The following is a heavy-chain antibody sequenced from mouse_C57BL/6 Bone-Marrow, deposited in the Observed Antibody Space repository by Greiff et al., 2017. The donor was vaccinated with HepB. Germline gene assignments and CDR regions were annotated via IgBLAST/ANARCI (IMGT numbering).Heavy chain of an antibody. V-gene: IGHV14-3*01. CDR1: GFNIKNTY. D-gene: IGHD4-1*01. Sequence: EVMLVESVAELVRPGASVKLSCTASGFNIKNTYMHWVKQRPEQGLEWIGRIDPANGNTKYAPKFQGKATITVDTSSNTAYLQLSSLTSEDTAIDYCARGGNWEYYFDYWGQGTTLTVSS. CDR2: IDPANGNT. J-gene: IGHJ2*01. CDR3: ARGGNWEYYFDY.